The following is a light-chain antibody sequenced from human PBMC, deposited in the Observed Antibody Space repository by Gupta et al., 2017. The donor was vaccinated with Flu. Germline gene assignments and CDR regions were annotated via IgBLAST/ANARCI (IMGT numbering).Light chain of an antibody. J-gene: IGKJ1*01. Sequence: DIQMTQSPSTLSVSVGDSVTITCRANQSISSWLAWHQQKPGEAPKLLLYKASKLESGVPSTFSGSGSGTXFTLTIXSRQPDDFATYYCQHDNNSPGTFGXGTKVEI. V-gene: IGKV1-5*03. CDR1: QSISSW. CDR2: KAS. CDR3: QHDNNSPGT.